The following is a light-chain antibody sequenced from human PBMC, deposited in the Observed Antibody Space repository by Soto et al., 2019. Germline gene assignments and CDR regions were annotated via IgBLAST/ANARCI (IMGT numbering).Light chain of an antibody. CDR2: DAS. Sequence: IVLTQSPATLSWSPWESATLPCRASQSVGYHLAWYQQKPGQAPSLLIYDASNRATGIPARFSGSGSGTDFTITISRLAPEDFAVYYCQQYGSSGTFGQGTKVDI. V-gene: IGKV3-11*01. CDR3: QQYGSSGT. J-gene: IGKJ1*01. CDR1: QSVGYH.